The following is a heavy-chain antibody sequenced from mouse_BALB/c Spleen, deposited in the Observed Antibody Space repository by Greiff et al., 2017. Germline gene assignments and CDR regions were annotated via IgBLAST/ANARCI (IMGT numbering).Heavy chain of an antibody. V-gene: IGHV14-1*02. CDR3: ARGVDY. CDR2: IDPENGNT. J-gene: IGHJ4*01. CDR1: GYTFSSYW. Sequence: VQLQQSGAELMKPGASVKISCKATGYTFSSYWIEWVKQRPEQGLEWIGWIDPENGNTIYDPKFQGKASITADTSSNTAYLQLSSLTSEDTAVYYCARGVDYWGQGTSVTVSS.